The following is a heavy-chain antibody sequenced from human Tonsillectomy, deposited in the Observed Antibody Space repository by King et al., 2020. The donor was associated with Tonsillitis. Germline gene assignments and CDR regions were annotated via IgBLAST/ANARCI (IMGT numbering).Heavy chain of an antibody. V-gene: IGHV3-53*01. Sequence: VQLVESGGGLIQPGGSLRLSCAASGFTVSSNYMSWVRQAPGKGLEWVSVIYSGGSTYYADSVKGRFTISRDNSKNTLYLQMNSLRAEDTAVYYCARTDPAYYYYGMDVWGQGTTVTVSS. CDR1: GFTVSSNY. CDR2: IYSGGST. D-gene: IGHD2-2*01. CDR3: ARTDPAYYYYGMDV. J-gene: IGHJ6*02.